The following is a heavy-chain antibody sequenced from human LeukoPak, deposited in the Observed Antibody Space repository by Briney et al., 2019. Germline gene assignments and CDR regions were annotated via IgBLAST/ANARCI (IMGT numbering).Heavy chain of an antibody. J-gene: IGHJ4*02. D-gene: IGHD3-22*01. Sequence: SVKVSCKASGGTFSSYAISWVRQAPGQGLEWMGRIIPIFGIANYAQKFQGRVTITADKSTSTAYMELSSLRSEDTAVYYCARGGGYYSIPFDYWGQGTLVTVS. CDR1: GGTFSSYA. CDR2: IIPIFGIA. CDR3: ARGGGYYSIPFDY. V-gene: IGHV1-69*04.